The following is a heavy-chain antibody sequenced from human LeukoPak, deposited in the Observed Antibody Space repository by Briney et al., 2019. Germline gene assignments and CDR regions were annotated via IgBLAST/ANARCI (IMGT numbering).Heavy chain of an antibody. CDR2: INHSGST. Sequence: SETLSLTCAVYVGSFSGYYWSWIRQPPGKGLEWIGEINHSGSTNYNPSLKSRVTISVDTSKNQFSLKLSSVTAADTAVYYCATSGFWATNRSDYCGQGTLVTVSS. V-gene: IGHV4-34*01. D-gene: IGHD3-3*01. J-gene: IGHJ4*02. CDR1: VGSFSGYY. CDR3: ATSGFWATNRSDY.